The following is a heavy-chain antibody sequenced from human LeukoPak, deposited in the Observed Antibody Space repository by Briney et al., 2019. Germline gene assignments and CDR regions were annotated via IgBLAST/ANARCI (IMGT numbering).Heavy chain of an antibody. CDR3: ASVVGGYYPPVEGFDL. D-gene: IGHD3-3*01. CDR1: GFTLSGFW. Sequence: GGSLRLSCAASGFTLSGFWMHWVRQAPGKGLVWVSSINSDGRSTSHADSVKGRFTISRDNAKNTLYLQMNSLRAEDTAVYYCASVVGGYYPPVEGFDLWGQGTMVTVSS. V-gene: IGHV3-74*01. CDR2: INSDGRST. J-gene: IGHJ3*01.